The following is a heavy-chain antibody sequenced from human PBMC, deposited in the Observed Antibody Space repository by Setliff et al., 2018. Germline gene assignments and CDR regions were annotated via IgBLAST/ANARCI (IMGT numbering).Heavy chain of an antibody. CDR3: AKVLDTTGYYYFDF. CDR2: ISWNSGSI. J-gene: IGHJ4*02. V-gene: IGHV3-9*01. Sequence: LSLSCAASGFTFDDYAMHWVRQAPGKGLEWVSGISWNSGSIGYADSVRGRFTISRDGSKSTLYLDMSSLRSEDTAVYYCAKVLDTTGYYYFDFWGQGTLVTVSS. D-gene: IGHD3-22*01. CDR1: GFTFDDYA.